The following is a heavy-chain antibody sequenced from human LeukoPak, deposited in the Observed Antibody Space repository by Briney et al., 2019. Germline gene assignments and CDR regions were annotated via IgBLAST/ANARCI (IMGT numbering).Heavy chain of an antibody. J-gene: IGHJ4*02. CDR3: ARGRQGEGCNLVYRTDY. Sequence: GSSVKVSCKASGGTFSSYAISWVRQAPGQGLEWMGRIIPILGIANYAQKFQGRVTLTADKSTSTAYMELSSLRSEDTAVYYCARGRQGEGCNLVYRTDYWGQGTLVTVSS. V-gene: IGHV1-69*04. CDR1: GGTFSSYA. D-gene: IGHD3-16*02. CDR2: IIPILGIA.